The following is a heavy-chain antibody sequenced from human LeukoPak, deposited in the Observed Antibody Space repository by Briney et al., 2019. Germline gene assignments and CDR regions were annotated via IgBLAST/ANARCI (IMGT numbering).Heavy chain of an antibody. Sequence: GGSLRLSCADSVFTFDDYTMHWVRQAPGKGLEWVSLISGDGGSTYYADSVKGRFTISRDNSKNSLYLQMNSLRTEDTALYYCAKDMRLAVAENYYYYGMDVWGQGTTVTVSS. V-gene: IGHV3-43*02. J-gene: IGHJ6*02. CDR3: AKDMRLAVAENYYYYGMDV. D-gene: IGHD6-19*01. CDR1: VFTFDDYT. CDR2: ISGDGGST.